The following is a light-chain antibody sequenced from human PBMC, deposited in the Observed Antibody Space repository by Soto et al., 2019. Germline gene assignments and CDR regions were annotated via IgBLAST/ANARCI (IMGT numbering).Light chain of an antibody. CDR3: QQYNNWPQT. CDR2: KAS. V-gene: IGKV1-5*03. CDR1: QCISSW. J-gene: IGKJ1*01. Sequence: DIQMTQSPSTLSASVGDRVTITCRASQCISSWLAWYQQKPGKVPKLLIYKASSLESVVPSRFSGSGSGTEFTLTISSLQSEDFAVYYCQQYNNWPQTFGQGTKVDIK.